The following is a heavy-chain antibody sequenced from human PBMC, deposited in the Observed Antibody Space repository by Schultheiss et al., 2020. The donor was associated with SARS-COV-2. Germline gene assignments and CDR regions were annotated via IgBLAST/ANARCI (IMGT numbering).Heavy chain of an antibody. CDR1: GFTFSSYW. CDR2: INSDGSST. D-gene: IGHD3-16*01. Sequence: GGSLRLSCAASGFTFSSYWMHWVRQAPGKGLVWVSRINSDGSSTSYADSVKGRFTISRDNAKNSLYLQMNSLRAEDTALYYCAKDLGVRYYYGMDVWGQGTKVTVSS. J-gene: IGHJ6*02. CDR3: AKDLGVRYYYGMDV. V-gene: IGHV3-74*01.